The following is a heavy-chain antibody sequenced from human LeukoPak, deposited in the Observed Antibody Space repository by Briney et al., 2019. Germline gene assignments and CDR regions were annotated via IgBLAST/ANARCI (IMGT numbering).Heavy chain of an antibody. V-gene: IGHV4-34*01. CDR3: ARDVGY. CDR1: GGSFSGYY. D-gene: IGHD1-26*01. J-gene: IGHJ4*02. CDR2: INHSGSA. Sequence: PPETLSLTCAVYGGSFSGYYWSWIRQSPGKGLEWIGEINHSGSANYNPSLKSRVTISVDTSKNQFSLKLNSVTATDTAVYYCARDVGYWGQGTLVTVSS.